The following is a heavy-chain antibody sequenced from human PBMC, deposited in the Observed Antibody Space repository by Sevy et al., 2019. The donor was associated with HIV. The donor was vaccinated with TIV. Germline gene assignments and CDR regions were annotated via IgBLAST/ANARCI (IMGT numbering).Heavy chain of an antibody. V-gene: IGHV4-59*01. J-gene: IGHJ6*03. D-gene: IGHD6-6*01. CDR2: IYYSGST. CDR3: ARSIAANYMDV. Sequence: SETLSLTCTVSGGSISSYYWSWIRQPPGKELEWIGYIYYSGSTNYNPSLKSRVTMSVDTAKNQFSLKLSSVTAADTAVYYCARSIAANYMDVWGKGTTVTVSS. CDR1: GGSISSYY.